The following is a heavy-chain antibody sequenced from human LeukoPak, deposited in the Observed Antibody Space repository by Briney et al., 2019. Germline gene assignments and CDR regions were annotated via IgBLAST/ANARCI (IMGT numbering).Heavy chain of an antibody. V-gene: IGHV6-1*01. CDR1: GDSVSSNSAA. CDR3: ARDHVRGLGYYDSAFDI. Sequence: SQTLSLTCAISGDSVSSNSAAWNWIRQSPSRGLEWLGRTYYRSKWYNDYAVSVKSRITINPDTSKNQFSLQLNSVTPEDTAVYYCARDHVRGLGYYDSAFDIWGQGTMVTVSS. D-gene: IGHD3-22*01. J-gene: IGHJ3*02. CDR2: TYYRSKWYN.